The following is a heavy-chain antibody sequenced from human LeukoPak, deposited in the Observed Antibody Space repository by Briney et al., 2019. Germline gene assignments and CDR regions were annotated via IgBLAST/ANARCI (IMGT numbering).Heavy chain of an antibody. V-gene: IGHV3-53*01. CDR3: ASAREYCGSAECYEYFQH. CDR1: GFTVGTNS. Sequence: GGSLRLSCAASGFTVGTNSMSWVRQSPGKGLEWVSVIYSSGSTYYADSVNGRFFISRDTSRNTLFLQMNSLRAEDTALYYCASAREYCGSAECYEYFQHWGQGTLVTVSS. CDR2: IYSSGST. D-gene: IGHD2-21*01. J-gene: IGHJ1*01.